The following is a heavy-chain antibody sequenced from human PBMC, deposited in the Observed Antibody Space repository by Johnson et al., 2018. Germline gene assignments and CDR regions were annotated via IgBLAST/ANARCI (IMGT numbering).Heavy chain of an antibody. CDR1: GFTVSSNY. CDR3: ARGLVRRAFDI. J-gene: IGHJ3*02. V-gene: IGHV3-53*01. CDR2: IYSGGST. D-gene: IGHD1-1*01. Sequence: VQLVESGGGLIQPGGSLRLSCAASGFTVSSNYMSWVRQAPGKGLEWVSVIYSGGSTYYADSVKGRFTISRDNSKTTPFLQMNSLRAEDTAVYYWARGLVRRAFDIWGQGTMVTVSS.